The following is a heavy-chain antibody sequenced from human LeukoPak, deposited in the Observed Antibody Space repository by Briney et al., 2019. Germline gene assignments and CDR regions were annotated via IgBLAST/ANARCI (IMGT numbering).Heavy chain of an antibody. Sequence: GASVKVSCKASGYTFTTYAMNWVRQAPGQGLEWMGWISTYTGNPTYAQGFTGRFVFSLDTSVSTAYLQISSLKAEDTAVYYCAGDWAGGSTKNWFDPWGQGTLVTVS. CDR3: AGDWAGGSTKNWFDP. J-gene: IGHJ5*02. CDR2: ISTYTGNP. V-gene: IGHV7-4-1*02. D-gene: IGHD4-23*01. CDR1: GYTFTTYA.